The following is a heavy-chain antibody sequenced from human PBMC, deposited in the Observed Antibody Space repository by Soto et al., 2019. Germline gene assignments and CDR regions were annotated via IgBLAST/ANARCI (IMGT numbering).Heavy chain of an antibody. V-gene: IGHV2-5*01. D-gene: IGHD6-19*01. CDR3: AHRLRWLANFDY. Sequence: QITLKESGPTLVKPTQTLTLTCTFSGFSLTTSGVGVGWIRQPPGKALEWLALIYWNDEKRYSPSLKSRLTIPKDTSRNQVVLTMTNMDPMDTATYYCAHRLRWLANFDYWGQGTLVTVSS. CDR2: IYWNDEK. CDR1: GFSLTTSGVG. J-gene: IGHJ4*02.